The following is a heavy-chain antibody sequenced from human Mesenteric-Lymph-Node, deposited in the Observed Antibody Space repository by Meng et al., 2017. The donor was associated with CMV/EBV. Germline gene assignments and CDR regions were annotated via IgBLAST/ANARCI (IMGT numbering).Heavy chain of an antibody. CDR1: AFTFRNHA. V-gene: IGHV3-23*03. CDR2: IYADASST. CDR3: AKDGSYGGPLYYFDY. J-gene: IGHJ4*02. Sequence: LSLTCAASAFTFRNHAMSWVRQAPGKGLEWVSVIYADASSTHYADSVKGRFTISRDNSENTVYLQMNSLRAEDTAVYYCAKDGSYGGPLYYFDYWGQGTLVTVSS. D-gene: IGHD3-10*01.